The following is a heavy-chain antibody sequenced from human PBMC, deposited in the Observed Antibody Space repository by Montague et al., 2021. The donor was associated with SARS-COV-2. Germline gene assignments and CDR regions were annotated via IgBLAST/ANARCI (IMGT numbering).Heavy chain of an antibody. V-gene: IGHV4-39*01. CDR2: IYYSGST. CDR1: GGSISSSSYY. J-gene: IGHJ4*02. D-gene: IGHD2-8*01. CDR3: ATITLGYCTNGVCQPPDY. Sequence: SETRSLTCTVSGGSISSSSYYWGWIRQPPGKGLEWIGSIYYSGSTYYNPSLKSRVTISVDTSKKQFSLKLSSVTAADTAVYYCATITLGYCTNGVCQPPDYWGQGTLVTVSS.